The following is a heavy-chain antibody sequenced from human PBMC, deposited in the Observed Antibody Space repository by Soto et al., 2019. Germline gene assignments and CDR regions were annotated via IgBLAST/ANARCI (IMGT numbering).Heavy chain of an antibody. CDR3: AKDIGSGWREYGMDV. D-gene: IGHD1-26*01. J-gene: IGHJ6*02. CDR1: GFTFDDYT. Sequence: GGSLRLSCAASGFTFDDYTMHWVRQAPGKGLEWVSLISWDGGSTYYADSVKGRFTISRDNSKNSLYLQMNSLRTEDTALYYCAKDIGSGWREYGMDVWGQGTTVTVSS. V-gene: IGHV3-43*01. CDR2: ISWDGGST.